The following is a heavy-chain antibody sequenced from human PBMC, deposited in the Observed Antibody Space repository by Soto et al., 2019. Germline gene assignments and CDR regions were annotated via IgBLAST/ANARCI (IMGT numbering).Heavy chain of an antibody. V-gene: IGHV3-23*01. Sequence: PGGSLRLSCAASGFTFSSYAMSWVRQAPGKGLEWVSGISGSGASTHYADSVKGRFTISRDNSKNTLYMQMNSLRAEDTAVYYCAKDNDYYDSSGYYPFDYWGQGTLVTVSS. CDR1: GFTFSSYA. CDR2: ISGSGAST. J-gene: IGHJ4*02. D-gene: IGHD3-22*01. CDR3: AKDNDYYDSSGYYPFDY.